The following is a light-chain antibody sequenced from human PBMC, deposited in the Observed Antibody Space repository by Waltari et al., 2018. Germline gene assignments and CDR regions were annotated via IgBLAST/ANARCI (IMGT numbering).Light chain of an antibody. J-gene: IGKJ5*01. V-gene: IGKV3-11*01. CDR2: DAS. CDR3: QQRSNWPPIT. CDR1: RSVSSY. Sequence: PGERATLSCRASRSVSSYFAWYQQKPGQAPRLLIYDASNRATGIPARFSGSGSGTDFTLTISSLEPEDFAVYYCQQRSNWPPITFGQGTRLEIK.